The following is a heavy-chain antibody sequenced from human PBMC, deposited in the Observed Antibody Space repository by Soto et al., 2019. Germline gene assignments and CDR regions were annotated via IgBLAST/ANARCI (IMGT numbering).Heavy chain of an antibody. D-gene: IGHD3-22*01. CDR2: ISYDGSNK. CDR3: AKVRGSSVWKYFQH. CDR1: GFTFSSYR. Sequence: QVQLVESGGGVVQPGRSLRLSCAASGFTFSSYRMHWIRQAPGKGLEWVAVISYDGSNKYYADSVKGRFTISRDNSKIALYLQMNRLRAEDTAVYYCAKVRGSSVWKYFQHWGQGKLVTVSS. J-gene: IGHJ1*01. V-gene: IGHV3-30*18.